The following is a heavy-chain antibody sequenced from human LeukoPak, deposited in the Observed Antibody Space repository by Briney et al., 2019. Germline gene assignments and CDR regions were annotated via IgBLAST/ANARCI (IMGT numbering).Heavy chain of an antibody. CDR1: GGSFSGYY. Sequence: SETQSLTCAVYGGSFSGYYWSWIRQPPGKGLEWIGEINHSGSTNYNPSLKSRVTISVDTSKNQFSLKLSSVTAADTAVYYCARGGGYNWFDPWGQGTLVTVSS. J-gene: IGHJ5*02. CDR2: INHSGST. V-gene: IGHV4-34*01. CDR3: ARGGGYNWFDP.